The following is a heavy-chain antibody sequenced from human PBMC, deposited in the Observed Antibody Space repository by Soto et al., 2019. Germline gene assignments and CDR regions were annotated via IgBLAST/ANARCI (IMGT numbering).Heavy chain of an antibody. CDR1: GGSISSSSYY. V-gene: IGHV4-39*01. Sequence: QLQLQESGPGLVKPSETLSLTCTVSGGSISSSSYYWGWIRQPPGKGLEWIGSIYYSGSTYYNPYLTSRVTISVDTSKNQFSLRLSCVTAADAAVYYCARPRPLPRYRYGSSPESAFDIWGQGTMVTVSS. J-gene: IGHJ3*02. CDR2: IYYSGST. D-gene: IGHD5-18*01. CDR3: ARPRPLPRYRYGSSPESAFDI.